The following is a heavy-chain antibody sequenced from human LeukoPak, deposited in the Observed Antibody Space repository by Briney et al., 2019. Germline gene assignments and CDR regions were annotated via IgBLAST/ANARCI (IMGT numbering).Heavy chain of an antibody. CDR3: ARVPYIAAAGTYSWYFDL. D-gene: IGHD6-13*01. V-gene: IGHV1-8*01. J-gene: IGHJ2*01. Sequence: ASVKVSCKASGYTFTSYDINWVRQATGQGLEWMGWMNPNSGNTGCAQKFQGRVTMTRNTSISTAYMELSSLRSEDTAVYYCARVPYIAAAGTYSWYFDLWGRGTLVTVSS. CDR1: GYTFTSYD. CDR2: MNPNSGNT.